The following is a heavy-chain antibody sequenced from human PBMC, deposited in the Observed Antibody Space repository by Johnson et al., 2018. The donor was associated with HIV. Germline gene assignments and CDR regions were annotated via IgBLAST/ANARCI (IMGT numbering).Heavy chain of an antibody. CDR1: GFTFDDYA. Sequence: VQVVESGGGLVKPGGSLRLSCAASGFTFDDYAMHWVRQAPGNGLEWVSLIRWDGATTPYADSVTGGFTISRDTAKNTLFLHMGSLRAEDLAVYYCARERYSTLINDAFDMWGQGTMVTVSS. V-gene: IGHV3-43D*03. CDR3: ARERYSTLINDAFDM. J-gene: IGHJ3*02. CDR2: IRWDGATT. D-gene: IGHD6-13*01.